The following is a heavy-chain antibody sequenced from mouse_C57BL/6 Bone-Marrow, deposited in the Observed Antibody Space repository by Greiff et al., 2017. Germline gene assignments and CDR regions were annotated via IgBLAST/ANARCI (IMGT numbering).Heavy chain of an antibody. CDR2: IYPGDGDT. CDR1: GYAFSSSW. J-gene: IGHJ3*01. Sequence: VQLQQSGPELVKPGASVKISCKASGYAFSSSWMNWVKQRPGKGLEWIGRIYPGDGDTNYNGKFKGKATLTADKSSSTAYMQLSSLTSEDSAVYFCARGDGYLAWFAYWGQGTLVTVSA. V-gene: IGHV1-82*01. D-gene: IGHD2-3*01. CDR3: ARGDGYLAWFAY.